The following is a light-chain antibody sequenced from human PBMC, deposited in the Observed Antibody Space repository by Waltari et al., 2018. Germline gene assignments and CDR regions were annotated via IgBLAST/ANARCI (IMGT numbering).Light chain of an antibody. CDR3: QQRNNYPIT. J-gene: IGKJ5*01. V-gene: IGKV1-9*01. CDR2: TAS. Sequence: DIQLTQSPSSLSASVGDRVIITCRASQGISTHLAWYQQKPGKAPKLLIYTASNLESGVPSRFSGSGSGTEFTLTISSLQPEDFAAYYCQQRNNYPITFGQGTRLEI. CDR1: QGISTH.